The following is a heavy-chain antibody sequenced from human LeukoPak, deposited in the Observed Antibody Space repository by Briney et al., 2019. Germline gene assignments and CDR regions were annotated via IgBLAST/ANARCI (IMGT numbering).Heavy chain of an antibody. Sequence: SETLSLTCTVFGDSVSRSDSYWDWIRQPPGKALEWIGTVYYSGRTYYSPSLESRVTISVDTSKNQFSLKLSSLTAADTALYFCARRRYYDSSGYLDWGQGTPVTVSS. CDR1: GDSVSRSDSY. V-gene: IGHV4-39*01. CDR3: ARRRYYDSSGYLD. CDR2: VYYSGRT. J-gene: IGHJ1*01. D-gene: IGHD3-22*01.